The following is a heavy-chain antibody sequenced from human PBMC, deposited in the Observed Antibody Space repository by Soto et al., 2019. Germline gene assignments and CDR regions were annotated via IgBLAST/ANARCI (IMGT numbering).Heavy chain of an antibody. Sequence: PGGSLRLSCAASGFTFSSYWMSWFRQAPGKGLQWVANINRDGNEKYYVDSLKGRFTISGDNAENSLYLQMNTLRAEDTAVYYCARAPDGSGSYYYFDGWGQGTLVTVSS. V-gene: IGHV3-7*03. J-gene: IGHJ4*02. CDR3: ARAPDGSGSYYYFDG. D-gene: IGHD3-22*01. CDR1: GFTFSSYW. CDR2: INRDGNEK.